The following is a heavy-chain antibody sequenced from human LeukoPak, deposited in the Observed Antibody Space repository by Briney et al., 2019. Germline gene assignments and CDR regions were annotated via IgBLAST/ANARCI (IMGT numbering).Heavy chain of an antibody. D-gene: IGHD3-3*01. Sequence: GGSLRLSCAASGFTFSSYWMSWVRQAPGKGLEWVANIKQDGSEKYYVDSVKGRFTISRDNAKNSLYLQMNSLRAEDTAVYYCASDSRGPVYDFWSGCYTGPPDYWGQGTLVTVSS. J-gene: IGHJ4*02. CDR3: ASDSRGPVYDFWSGCYTGPPDY. V-gene: IGHV3-7*01. CDR2: IKQDGSEK. CDR1: GFTFSSYW.